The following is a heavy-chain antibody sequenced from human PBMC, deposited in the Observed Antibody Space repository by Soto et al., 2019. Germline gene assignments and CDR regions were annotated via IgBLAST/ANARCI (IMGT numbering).Heavy chain of an antibody. CDR3: AKDGTHLDY. V-gene: IGHV3-23*04. J-gene: IGHJ4*02. Sequence: EVQLVESGGNLVQPGGSLRLSCAASGFIFGDYAMSWVRQAPGKGLEWLSLVRGSNDNTYYADSVRGRFTISRDNSRNTLYLQMNSLRVDDTAIYYCAKDGTHLDYWGQGTLVTVSS. D-gene: IGHD1-26*01. CDR1: GFIFGDYA. CDR2: VRGSNDNT.